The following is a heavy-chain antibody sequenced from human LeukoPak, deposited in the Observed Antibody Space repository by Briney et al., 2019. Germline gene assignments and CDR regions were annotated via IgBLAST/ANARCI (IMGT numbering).Heavy chain of an antibody. J-gene: IGHJ4*02. CDR2: IRGSGGST. D-gene: IGHD6-13*01. V-gene: IGHV3-23*01. CDR3: ARKSTAARLDDY. Sequence: GGSLRLSCAASGFTFSSYAMSWVRQAPGKGLEWVSAIRGSGGSTYYADSVKGRFTISRDNSKNTLYLQMNSLRAEDTAVYYCARKSTAARLDDYWGQGTLVTVSS. CDR1: GFTFSSYA.